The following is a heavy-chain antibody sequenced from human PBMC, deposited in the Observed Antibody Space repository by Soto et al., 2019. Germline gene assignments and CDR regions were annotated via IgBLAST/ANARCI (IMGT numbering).Heavy chain of an antibody. CDR2: INHSGST. D-gene: IGHD1-26*01. Sequence: SETLSLTCAVYGGSFSGYYWSWIRQPPGKGLEWIGEINHSGSTNYNPSLKSRVTISVDTSKNQFSLKLSSVTAADTAVYYCASFVGASSLYYYYGMDVWGQGTTVTVSS. V-gene: IGHV4-34*01. CDR3: ASFVGASSLYYYYGMDV. J-gene: IGHJ6*02. CDR1: GGSFSGYY.